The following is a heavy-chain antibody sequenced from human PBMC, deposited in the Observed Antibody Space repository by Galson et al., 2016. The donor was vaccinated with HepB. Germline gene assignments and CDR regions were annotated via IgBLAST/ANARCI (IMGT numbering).Heavy chain of an antibody. J-gene: IGHJ4*02. D-gene: IGHD3-22*01. CDR1: GFTFSHSA. Sequence: SLRLSCAASGFTFSHSALTWIRQAPGKGLEWVSTISGNGGETFYADSVRGRFTISRDNSWNTLSLQMNSLRAEDTALYYCARDQIRDTGGYRFEYWGQGALVTVSS. V-gene: IGHV3-23*01. CDR3: ARDQIRDTGGYRFEY. CDR2: ISGNGGET.